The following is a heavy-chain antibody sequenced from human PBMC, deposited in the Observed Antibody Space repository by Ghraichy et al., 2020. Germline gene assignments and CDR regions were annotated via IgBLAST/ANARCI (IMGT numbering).Heavy chain of an antibody. V-gene: IGHV4-34*01. CDR3: ARGHGRGWFDP. D-gene: IGHD1-26*01. CDR1: GGSFSGYY. CDR2: INHSGST. J-gene: IGHJ5*02. Sequence: SQTLSLTCAVYGGSFSGYYWSWIRQPPGKGLEWIGEINHSGSTNYNPSLKSRVTISVDTSKNQFSLKLSSVTAADTAVYYCARGHGRGWFDPWGQGTLVTVSS.